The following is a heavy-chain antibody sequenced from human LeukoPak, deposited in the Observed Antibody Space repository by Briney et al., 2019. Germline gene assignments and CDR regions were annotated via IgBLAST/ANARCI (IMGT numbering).Heavy chain of an antibody. J-gene: IGHJ3*02. CDR3: GRVSCGGNCYSLIGTFDI. D-gene: IGHD2-15*01. CDR1: GGSISSYY. CDR2: IYYSGST. Sequence: PSETLSLTCTVSGGSISSYYWSWIRQPPGKGLEWIGYIYYSGSTNYNPSLKSRVTISVDTSKNQFSLKLSSVTAADTAVYYCGRVSCGGNCYSLIGTFDIWGQGTMVTVSS. V-gene: IGHV4-59*01.